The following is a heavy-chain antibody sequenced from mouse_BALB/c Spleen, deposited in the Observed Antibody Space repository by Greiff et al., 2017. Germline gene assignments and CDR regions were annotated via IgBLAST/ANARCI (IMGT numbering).Heavy chain of an antibody. CDR1: GFTFSSFG. CDR2: ISSGSSTI. D-gene: IGHD2-2*01. J-gene: IGHJ4*01. V-gene: IGHV5-17*02. CDR3: ARWLPTRGYAMDY. Sequence: DVKLQESGGGLVQPGGSRKLSCAASGFTFSSFGMHWVRQAPEKGLEWVAYISSGSSTIYYADTVKGRFTISRDNPKNTLFLQMTSLRSEDTAMYYCARWLPTRGYAMDYWGQGTSVTVSS.